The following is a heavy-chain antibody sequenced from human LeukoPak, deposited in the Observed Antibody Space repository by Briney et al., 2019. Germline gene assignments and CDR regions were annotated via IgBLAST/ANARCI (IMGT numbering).Heavy chain of an antibody. CDR2: ISWNSGSI. CDR3: ARGGLSELPPYNWFDP. V-gene: IGHV3-9*01. CDR1: GFTFDDYA. Sequence: PGGSLRLSCAASGFTFDDYAMHWVRQAPGKGLEWVSGISWNSGSIGYADSVKGRFTISRDNAKNSLYLQMNSLRAEDTAVYYCARGGLSELPPYNWFDPWGQGTLVTVSS. D-gene: IGHD1-26*01. J-gene: IGHJ5*02.